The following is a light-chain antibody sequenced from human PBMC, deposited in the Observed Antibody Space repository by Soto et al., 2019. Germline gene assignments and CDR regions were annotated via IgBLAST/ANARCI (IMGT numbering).Light chain of an antibody. J-gene: IGLJ1*01. V-gene: IGLV2-14*01. CDR2: EVT. CDR1: SSDVGGYDY. Sequence: QSVLTQPPSASGTPGQRVTISCSGSSSDVGGYDYVSWYQQHPGKAPKFMIYEVTNRPSGVSHRFSGSKSGNTASLTISGLQAEDEADYYCTSYTTTSTYVFGTGTKVTVL. CDR3: TSYTTTSTYV.